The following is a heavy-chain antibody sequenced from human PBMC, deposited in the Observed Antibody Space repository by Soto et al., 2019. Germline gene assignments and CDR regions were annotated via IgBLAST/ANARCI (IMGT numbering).Heavy chain of an antibody. V-gene: IGHV4-39*01. CDR2: IDYNGVT. Sequence: SETLSLTCSVSGVSITSSDYYWAWIRLPPGKGLEWIGSIDYNGVTYSNPSLKGRITMSKDTSKNTFSLQVTSVTAADTAFYYCGKVLVGATRHSDYDHWGQRTHVTVST. CDR1: GVSITSSDYY. CDR3: GKVLVGATRHSDYDH. D-gene: IGHD2-15*01. J-gene: IGHJ4*02.